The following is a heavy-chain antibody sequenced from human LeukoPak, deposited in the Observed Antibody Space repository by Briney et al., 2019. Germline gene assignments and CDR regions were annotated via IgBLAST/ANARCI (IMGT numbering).Heavy chain of an antibody. J-gene: IGHJ6*03. CDR1: GFSFSSYW. V-gene: IGHV3-74*01. CDR3: AKGNAANFYYYMDV. Sequence: GGSLRLSCAASGFSFSSYWMHWVRQAPGKGPVWVSLISNDESTIIYADSVKGRFTISRDNAKNTLYLQMNSLRAEDTAVYYCAKGNAANFYYYMDVWGKGTTVTVSS. D-gene: IGHD5-18*01. CDR2: ISNDESTI.